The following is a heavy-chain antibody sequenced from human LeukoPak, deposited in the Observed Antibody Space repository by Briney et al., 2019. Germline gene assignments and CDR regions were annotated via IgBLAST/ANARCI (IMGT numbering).Heavy chain of an antibody. CDR1: GYTFTSYY. CDR3: ARDRGYCSSTSCYQRFDP. CDR2: INPSGGST. V-gene: IGHV1-46*01. D-gene: IGHD2-2*03. Sequence: ASVKVSCKASGYTFTSYYMHWVRRAPGQGLEWMGIINPSGGSTSYAQKFQGRVTMTRDMSTSTVYMELSSLRSEDTAVYYCARDRGYCSSTSCYQRFDPWGQGTLVTVSS. J-gene: IGHJ5*02.